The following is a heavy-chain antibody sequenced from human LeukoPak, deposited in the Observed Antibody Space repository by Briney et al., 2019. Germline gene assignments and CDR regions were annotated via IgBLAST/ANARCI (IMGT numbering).Heavy chain of an antibody. J-gene: IGHJ4*02. Sequence: SETLSLTCTVCGGSISIYHWSWTRHPTGKALEWSGYIYYSGSTIHNPSLKSRVTISVDTLKNQCSLRLSSGTAADTAVYCCARVIYDGAGSDYWGQGALGTVSS. V-gene: IGHV4-59*01. CDR3: ARVIYDGAGSDY. CDR1: GGSISIYH. D-gene: IGHD3-10*01. CDR2: IYYSGST.